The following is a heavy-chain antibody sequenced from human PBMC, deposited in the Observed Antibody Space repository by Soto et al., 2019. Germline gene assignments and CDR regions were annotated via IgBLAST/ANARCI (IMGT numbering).Heavy chain of an antibody. CDR3: AKGVAATSRSALDV. CDR2: KTGTGSTT. J-gene: IGHJ6*04. D-gene: IGHD2-15*01. V-gene: IGHV3-23*01. CDR1: GFTFSSYA. Sequence: GGSLRLSCSASGFTFSSYAMTWVRQAPGKGLEWVSDKTGTGSTTYYADSVKGRFTISRDNSKNTLYLQMNTLRADGTAVYYCAKGVAATSRSALDVWGKGTTVTVSS.